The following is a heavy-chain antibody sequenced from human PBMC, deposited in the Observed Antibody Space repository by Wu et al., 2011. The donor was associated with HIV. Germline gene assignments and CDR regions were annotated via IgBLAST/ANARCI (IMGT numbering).Heavy chain of an antibody. D-gene: IGHD5-18*01. Sequence: QVQLVQSGAEVRKPGASVKVSCKASGYTFTNYYMHWVRQAPGQGLEWMGIINPSGGSTNYAQKLQSRVTMTRDTSTSTVYMELSSLRSEDTAVYYCARGGYSYGYLDYWGQGTLVTVSS. CDR2: INPSGGST. CDR1: GYTFTNYY. V-gene: IGHV1-46*04. CDR3: ARGGYSYGYLDY. J-gene: IGHJ4*02.